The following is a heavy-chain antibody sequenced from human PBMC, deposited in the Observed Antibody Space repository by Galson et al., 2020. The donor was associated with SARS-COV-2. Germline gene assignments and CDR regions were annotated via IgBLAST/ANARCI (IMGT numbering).Heavy chain of an antibody. Sequence: GGSLRLSCAASGFTFSSYAMHWVRQAPGKGLEWVAVISYDGSNKYYADSVKGRFTISRDNSKNTLYLQMNSLRAEDTAVYYCARAGYSGYYGPVRAFWGGFCSFAYWGQGTRFTVSS. CDR3: ARAGYSGYYGPVRAFWGGFCSFAY. CDR2: ISYDGSNK. CDR1: GFTFSSYA. D-gene: IGHD5-12*01. J-gene: IGHJ4*02. V-gene: IGHV3-30*04.